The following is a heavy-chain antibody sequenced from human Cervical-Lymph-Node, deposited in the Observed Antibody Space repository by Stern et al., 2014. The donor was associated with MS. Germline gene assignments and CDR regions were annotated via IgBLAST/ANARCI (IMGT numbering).Heavy chain of an antibody. Sequence: QVQLVQSGSELKKPGASVKVSCKASGYTLSSNTVHWVRQAPGQGLEWMGWINTDTGNPTYAQGFTGRFVFSLDTAVSAAYLQISSLKAEDTAVYYCARGKYDRSGSYAPYYYYGLDVWGQGTTVTVSS. CDR3: ARGKYDRSGSYAPYYYYGLDV. CDR1: GYTLSSNT. CDR2: INTDTGNP. D-gene: IGHD3-22*01. V-gene: IGHV7-4-1*02. J-gene: IGHJ6*02.